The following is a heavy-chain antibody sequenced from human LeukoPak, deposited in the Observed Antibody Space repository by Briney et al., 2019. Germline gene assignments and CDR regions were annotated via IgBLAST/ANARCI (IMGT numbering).Heavy chain of an antibody. CDR1: GGSISSGGYY. D-gene: IGHD5-18*01. CDR3: ARVWIQLWLTDY. CDR2: IYHSGST. V-gene: IGHV4-30-2*01. J-gene: IGHJ4*02. Sequence: TLSLTCTVSGGSISSGGYYWSWIRQPPGKGLEWIGYIYHSGSTYYNPSLKSRVTISVDTSKNQFSLKLSSVTAADTAVYYCARVWIQLWLTDYWGQGTPVTVSS.